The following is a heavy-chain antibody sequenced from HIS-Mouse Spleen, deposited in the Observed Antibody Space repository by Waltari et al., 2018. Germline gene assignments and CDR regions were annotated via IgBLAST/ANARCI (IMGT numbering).Heavy chain of an antibody. V-gene: IGHV4-39*01. D-gene: IGHD3-22*01. Sequence: QLQLQESGPGLVKPSETLSLTCTVSGGSISSSSYYWGWIRQPPGKGLEWIGSIYYSGRTSYNPSLKSRVTISVDTSKNQFSLKLSSVTAADTAVYYCARRFRGYPRWFDPWGQGTLVTVSS. CDR2: IYYSGRT. CDR1: GGSISSSSYY. J-gene: IGHJ5*02. CDR3: ARRFRGYPRWFDP.